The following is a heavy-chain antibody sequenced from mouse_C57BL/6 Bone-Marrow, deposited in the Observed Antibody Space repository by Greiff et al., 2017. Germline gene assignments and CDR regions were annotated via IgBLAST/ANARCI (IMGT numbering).Heavy chain of an antibody. Sequence: VQLQQPGAELVKPGASVKLSCKASGYTFTSYWMHWVKQRPGRGLEWIGRIDPNSGGTKYNEKFKSKATLTVDKPSSTAYMQLSRLTSEDSAFYYCARSEISYDYVGDFDYWGQGTTLTVSS. V-gene: IGHV1-72*01. CDR2: IDPNSGGT. CDR1: GYTFTSYW. D-gene: IGHD2-4*01. J-gene: IGHJ2*01. CDR3: ARSEISYDYVGDFDY.